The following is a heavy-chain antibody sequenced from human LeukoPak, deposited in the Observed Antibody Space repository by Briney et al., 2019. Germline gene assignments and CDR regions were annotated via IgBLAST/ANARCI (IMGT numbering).Heavy chain of an antibody. CDR1: GGSISSYY. Sequence: SETLSLTCTVSGGSISSYYWSWIRQPPGKGLEWIGYIYYSGGTNYNPSLKSRVTISVDTSKNQFSLKLSSVTAADTAVYYCARDSWFGEYTGDTRHPGGYYYYGMDVWGQGTTVTVSS. D-gene: IGHD3-10*01. J-gene: IGHJ6*02. V-gene: IGHV4-59*01. CDR2: IYYSGGT. CDR3: ARDSWFGEYTGDTRHPGGYYYYGMDV.